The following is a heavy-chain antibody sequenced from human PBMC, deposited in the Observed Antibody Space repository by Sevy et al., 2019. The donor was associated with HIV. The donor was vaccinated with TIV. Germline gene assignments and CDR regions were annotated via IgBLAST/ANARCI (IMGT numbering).Heavy chain of an antibody. J-gene: IGHJ4*02. D-gene: IGHD6-19*01. CDR2: MSPGDSDP. Sequence: GESLKISCKGSAYTFTTHWIGWVRQMPGKGLEWMGIMSPGDSDPRYSPSCQGEVTMSVAKSVSTAYLQWHSLETSDTAIYYCARLDSYSIGWSQRYYFDYWGQGTLVTVSS. CDR3: ARLDSYSIGWSQRYYFDY. CDR1: AYTFTTHW. V-gene: IGHV5-51*01.